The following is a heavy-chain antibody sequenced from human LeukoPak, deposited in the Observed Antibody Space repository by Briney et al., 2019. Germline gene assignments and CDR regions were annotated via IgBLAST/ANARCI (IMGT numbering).Heavy chain of an antibody. J-gene: IGHJ6*04. D-gene: IGHD3-22*01. CDR3: AELGITMIGGV. V-gene: IGHV3-48*03. Sequence: GGCLRLSCAASGLTFSSYEMNWVRQAPGKGLEWVSYISSSGSTIYYADSVKGRFTISRDNAKNSLYLQMNSLRAEDTAVYYCAELGITMIGGVWGKGTTVTISS. CDR1: GLTFSSYE. CDR2: ISSSGSTI.